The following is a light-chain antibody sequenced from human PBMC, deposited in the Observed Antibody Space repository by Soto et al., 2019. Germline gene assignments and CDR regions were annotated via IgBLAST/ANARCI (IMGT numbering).Light chain of an antibody. V-gene: IGLV1-40*01. CDR1: SSNIGAGYE. CDR3: QSSDSSLRGYV. CDR2: ENN. J-gene: IGLJ1*01. Sequence: QSVLTQPPSVSEAPGQRVTISCTGSSSNIGAGYEAHWYQQVPGTAPKLLIYENNNRPSGVPDRFSGSKSGTSASLAITGGQHADEEDYYCQSSDSSLRGYVFGTGTKLTVL.